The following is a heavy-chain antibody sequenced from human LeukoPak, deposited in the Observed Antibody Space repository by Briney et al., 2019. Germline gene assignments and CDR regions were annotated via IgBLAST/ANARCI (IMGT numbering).Heavy chain of an antibody. CDR2: ISAYNGNT. V-gene: IGHV1-18*01. CDR3: ARAPPGYSSSWYSIHYYYMDV. J-gene: IGHJ6*03. CDR1: GYTFTSYG. Sequence: ASVKVSCKASGYTFTSYGISWVRQAPGQGLEWMGWISAYNGNTNYAQKFQGRVTMTRNTSISTAYMELSSLRSEDTAVYYCARAPPGYSSSWYSIHYYYMDVWGKGTTVTISS. D-gene: IGHD6-13*01.